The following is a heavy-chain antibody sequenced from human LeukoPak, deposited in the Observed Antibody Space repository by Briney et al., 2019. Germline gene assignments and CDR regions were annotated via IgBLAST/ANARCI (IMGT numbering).Heavy chain of an antibody. J-gene: IGHJ5*02. D-gene: IGHD3-3*01. V-gene: IGHV4-39*05. Sequence: PSETPSLTCTVSGGSISSSSYYWGWIRQPPGKGLEWIGSIYYSGSTYYNPSLKSRVTISVDTSKNQFSLKLSSVTAADTAVYYCATSPARFLEWLLLPDWFDPWGQGTLVTVSS. CDR1: GGSISSSSYY. CDR3: ATSPARFLEWLLLPDWFDP. CDR2: IYYSGST.